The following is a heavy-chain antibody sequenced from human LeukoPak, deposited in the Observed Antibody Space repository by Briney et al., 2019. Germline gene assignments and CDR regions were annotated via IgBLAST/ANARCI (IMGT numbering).Heavy chain of an antibody. V-gene: IGHV3-23*01. D-gene: IGHD3-22*01. CDR2: ISDRGSRT. Sequence: GGSLRLSCAVSGITLTNYGMSWVRQAPGKGLEWVAGISDRGSRTTYADSVKGRFTISTDHPKNTLYLQMNSLRAEDTAVYFCAKRGVVIRVILVGFHKEAYYFDSWGQGALVTVSS. CDR1: GITLTNYG. J-gene: IGHJ4*02. CDR3: AKRGVVIRVILVGFHKEAYYFDS.